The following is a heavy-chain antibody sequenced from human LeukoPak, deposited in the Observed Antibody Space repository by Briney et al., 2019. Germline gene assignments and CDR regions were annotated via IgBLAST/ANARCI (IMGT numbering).Heavy chain of an antibody. CDR1: GFTFDDYA. V-gene: IGHV3-9*01. J-gene: IGHJ4*02. CDR2: ISWNSGSI. D-gene: IGHD5-12*01. CDR3: TREGPLLNSGHTGSFDS. Sequence: PGGSLRLSCAASGFTFDDYAMHWVRQAPGKGLEWVSGISWNSGSIGYADSVKGRFTVSRDSAKNTLYLQMNSLRAEDTAVYYCTREGPLLNSGHTGSFDSWGQGTLVTVSS.